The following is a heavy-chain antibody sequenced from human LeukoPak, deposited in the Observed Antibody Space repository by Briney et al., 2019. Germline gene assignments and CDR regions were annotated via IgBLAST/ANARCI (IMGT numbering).Heavy chain of an antibody. J-gene: IGHJ6*04. Sequence: GGSLRLSCAASGFTFSSYGMHWVRQAPGKGLEWVAVISYDGSNKYYADSVKGRFTISRDNAKNSLYLQMNSLRAEDTALYYCAKDISSGWYQALDVWGKGTTVTISS. CDR3: AKDISSGWYQALDV. D-gene: IGHD6-19*01. V-gene: IGHV3-30*18. CDR2: ISYDGSNK. CDR1: GFTFSSYG.